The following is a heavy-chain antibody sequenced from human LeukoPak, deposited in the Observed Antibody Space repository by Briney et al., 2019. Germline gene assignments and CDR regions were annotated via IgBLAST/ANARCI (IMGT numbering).Heavy chain of an antibody. CDR3: ARVDPYCSGGSCYKTSMYYFDY. D-gene: IGHD2-15*01. J-gene: IGHJ4*02. V-gene: IGHV1-18*01. CDR1: GYTFTSYG. Sequence: ASVKVSCKASGYTFTSYGISWVRQAPGQGLEWMGWISAYNGNTNYAQKLQGRVTMTTDTSTSTAYMELGSLRSDDTAVYYCARVDPYCSGGSCYKTSMYYFDYWGQGTLVTVSS. CDR2: ISAYNGNT.